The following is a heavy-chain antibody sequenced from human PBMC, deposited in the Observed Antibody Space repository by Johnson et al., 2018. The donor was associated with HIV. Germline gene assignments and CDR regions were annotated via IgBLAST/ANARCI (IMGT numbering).Heavy chain of an antibody. V-gene: IGHV3-66*01. Sequence: EVQLVESGGGLVQPGGSLRLSCAASGFTVSSNYMSWVRQAPGKGLEWVSVIYSGGSTHYADSVKGRFTISRDNSKNTLYLQMNSLRAEDTAVYYCAKGGSGTTRIRAQKGAFDIWGQGTMVTVSS. CDR1: GFTVSSNY. D-gene: IGHD6-19*01. J-gene: IGHJ3*02. CDR2: IYSGGST. CDR3: AKGGSGTTRIRAQKGAFDI.